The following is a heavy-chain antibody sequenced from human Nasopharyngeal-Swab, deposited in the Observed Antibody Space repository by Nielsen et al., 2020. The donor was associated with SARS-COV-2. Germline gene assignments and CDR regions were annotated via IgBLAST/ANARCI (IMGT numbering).Heavy chain of an antibody. V-gene: IGHV3-74*01. CDR1: GFILSDYW. J-gene: IGHJ4*02. CDR3: ARDGQGAVDLDY. Sequence: GESLKISCAASGFILSDYWVHWVRQAPGMGLVWVSHVKNDGTTTTYADAVKGRFTMSRDDAKNILYLQMNSLRTEDTAVYYCARDGQGAVDLDYWGQGSLVTVSS. D-gene: IGHD6-19*01. CDR2: VKNDGTTT.